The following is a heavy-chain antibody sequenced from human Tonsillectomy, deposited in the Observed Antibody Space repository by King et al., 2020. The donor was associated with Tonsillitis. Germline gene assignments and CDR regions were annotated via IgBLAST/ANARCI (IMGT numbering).Heavy chain of an antibody. CDR3: ARVRVVVPAANPDFDY. D-gene: IGHD2-2*01. CDR1: GDSISSGDYY. CDR2: IYYSGST. Sequence: PLQESGPGLVKPSQTLSLTCNVSGDSISSGDYYWSWIRQPPGKGLEWIGYIYYSGSTYNNPSLRSRVAISVDTSKNQFSLKLSSVTAADTAVYYCARVRVVVPAANPDFDYWGQGTLVTVSS. V-gene: IGHV4-30-4*01. J-gene: IGHJ4*02.